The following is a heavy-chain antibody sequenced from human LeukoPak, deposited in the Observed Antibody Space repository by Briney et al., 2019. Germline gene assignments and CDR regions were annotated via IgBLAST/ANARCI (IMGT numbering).Heavy chain of an antibody. J-gene: IGHJ6*03. CDR3: ARAYGPRYYYYMDV. V-gene: IGHV4-61*01. CDR1: GGSISSSSYY. Sequence: PSETLSLTCTVSGGSISSSSYYWSWIRQPPGKGLEWIGYIYYSGSTNYNPSLKSRVTISVDTSKNQFSLKLSSVTAADTAVYYCARAYGPRYYYYMDVWGKGTTVTVSS. CDR2: IYYSGST. D-gene: IGHD3-10*01.